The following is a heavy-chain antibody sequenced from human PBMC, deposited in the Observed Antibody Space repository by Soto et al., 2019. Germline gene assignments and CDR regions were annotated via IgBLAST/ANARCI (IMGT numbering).Heavy chain of an antibody. CDR1: GGSISSGGYS. CDR3: ARAHYDFWSGSPVYFDY. CDR2: IYHSGST. Sequence: TSETLSLTCAVSGGSISSGGYSWSWIRQPPGKGLEWIGYIYHSGSTYYNPSLKSRVTISVDRSKNQFSLKLSSVTAADTAVYYCARAHYDFWSGSPVYFDYWGQGTLVTVSS. D-gene: IGHD3-3*01. J-gene: IGHJ4*02. V-gene: IGHV4-30-2*01.